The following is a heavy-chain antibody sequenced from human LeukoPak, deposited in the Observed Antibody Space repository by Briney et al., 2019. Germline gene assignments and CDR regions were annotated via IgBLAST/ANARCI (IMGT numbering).Heavy chain of an antibody. CDR2: IYYSGST. CDR1: GGSISSGGYY. Sequence: KSSETLSLTCTVSGGSISSGGYYWSWIRQRPGKGLEWIGYIYYSGSTYYNPSLKSRVTISVDTSKNQFSLKLSSVTAADTAVYYCASLSYYGSGSYYSPALDYWGQGTLVTVSS. CDR3: ASLSYYGSGSYYSPALDY. V-gene: IGHV4-31*03. J-gene: IGHJ4*02. D-gene: IGHD3-10*01.